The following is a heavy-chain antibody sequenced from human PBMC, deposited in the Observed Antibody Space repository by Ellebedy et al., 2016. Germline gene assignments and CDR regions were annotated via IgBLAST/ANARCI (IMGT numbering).Heavy chain of an antibody. J-gene: IGHJ6*02. Sequence: GESLKISCAASGFTFSSYSMNWVRQAPGKGLEWASSISSSSSYIYYADSVKGRFTISRDNAKNSLYLQMNSLRAEDTAVYYCARDSTYDFWSGYPGALYYYYGMDVWGQGTTVTVSS. CDR3: ARDSTYDFWSGYPGALYYYYGMDV. CDR1: GFTFSSYS. D-gene: IGHD3-3*01. V-gene: IGHV3-21*01. CDR2: ISSSSSYI.